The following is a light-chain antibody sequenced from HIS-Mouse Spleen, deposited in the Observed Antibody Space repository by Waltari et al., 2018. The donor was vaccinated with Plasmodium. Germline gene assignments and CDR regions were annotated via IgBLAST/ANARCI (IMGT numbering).Light chain of an antibody. CDR1: SSDVGGYNY. CDR3: CSYAGSYTVV. V-gene: IGLV2-11*01. Sequence: QSALTQPRSVSGSPGQSVTISCTGTSSDVGGYNYVSWYQQHPGKAPKLMIYDVSKRPCGVPDRFSGSKSGNTAPLTISGLQAEDEADYYCCSYAGSYTVVFGGGTKLTVL. J-gene: IGLJ2*01. CDR2: DVS.